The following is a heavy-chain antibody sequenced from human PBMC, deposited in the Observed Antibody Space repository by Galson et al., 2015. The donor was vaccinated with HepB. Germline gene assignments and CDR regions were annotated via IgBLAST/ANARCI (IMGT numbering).Heavy chain of an antibody. CDR3: ARGPYSSSRYPGDWFDP. CDR1: GFTFSAYI. D-gene: IGHD6-13*01. Sequence: SLRLSCAASGFTFSAYIMNWVRQAPGRGLEWVSSITGSSNYIYYADSVKGRFTISRDNAKNTLYLQMNSLRAEDTAVYYCARGPYSSSRYPGDWFDPWGQGTLVTVSS. J-gene: IGHJ5*02. CDR2: ITGSSNYI. V-gene: IGHV3-21*01.